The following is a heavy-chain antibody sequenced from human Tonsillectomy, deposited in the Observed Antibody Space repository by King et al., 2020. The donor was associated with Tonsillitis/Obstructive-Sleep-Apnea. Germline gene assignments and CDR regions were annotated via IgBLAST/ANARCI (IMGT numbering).Heavy chain of an antibody. CDR3: VRGDWQSPTYFDF. J-gene: IGHJ4*02. D-gene: IGHD3-9*01. CDR2: ISSSADSI. V-gene: IGHV3-48*03. CDR1: GFTFSTYE. Sequence: VQLVESGGNLVQPGGSLRLSCAASGFTFSTYEMTWVRQAPGEGLEWLSYISSSADSIYHADSVKGRFTISRDNAKNSLYLQMNSLRAEDTAFYYCVRGDWQSPTYFDFWGQGTLVTVSS.